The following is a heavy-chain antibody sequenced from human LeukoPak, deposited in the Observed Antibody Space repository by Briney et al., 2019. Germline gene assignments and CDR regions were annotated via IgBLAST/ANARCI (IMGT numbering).Heavy chain of an antibody. D-gene: IGHD6-19*01. J-gene: IGHJ4*02. CDR3: AREIAVAGQFDY. V-gene: IGHV4-4*02. CDR2: IYHSGST. CDR1: GGSISSSNW. Sequence: PSGTLSLTRAVSGGSISSSNWWSWVRQPPGKGLEWIGEIYHSGSTNYSPPLKSRVTISVDKSKNQFSLKLSSVTAADTAVYYCAREIAVAGQFDYWGQGTLVTVSS.